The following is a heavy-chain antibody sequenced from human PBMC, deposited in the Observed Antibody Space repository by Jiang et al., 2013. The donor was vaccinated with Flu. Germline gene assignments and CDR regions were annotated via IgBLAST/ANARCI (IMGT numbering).Heavy chain of an antibody. J-gene: IGHJ4*02. CDR3: ARGQVDTRGRPVAGLDY. D-gene: IGHD6-19*01. CDR2: IIPIFDAA. CDR1: ALSSYA. V-gene: IGHV1-69*01. Sequence: GAEVKKPGSSVRVSCKASALSSYAISWVRQAPGQGLEWMGAIIPIFDAANYAQRSQGRVTITADESTSTTYMELRSLRSEDTAVYFCARGQVDTRGRPVAGLDYWGQGTLVTVSS.